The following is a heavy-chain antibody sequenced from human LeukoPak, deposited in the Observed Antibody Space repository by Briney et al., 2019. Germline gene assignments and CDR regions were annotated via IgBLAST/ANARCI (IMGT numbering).Heavy chain of an antibody. CDR1: GGSISSGGYY. Sequence: SETLSLTCTVSGGSISSGGYYWSWIRQHPGKGLEWIGYIYYSGSSYYNPSLRSRVTISVDTSKNHFSLKLSSVTAADAAVYYCARNRDGYNSFDYWGQGTLVTVSS. CDR2: IYYSGSS. J-gene: IGHJ4*02. V-gene: IGHV4-31*03. CDR3: ARNRDGYNSFDY. D-gene: IGHD5-24*01.